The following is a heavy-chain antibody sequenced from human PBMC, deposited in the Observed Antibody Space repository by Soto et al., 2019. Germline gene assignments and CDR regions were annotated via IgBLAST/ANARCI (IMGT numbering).Heavy chain of an antibody. Sequence: GGSLRLSCTASGFTFSRYAMSWVRQAPGKGLEWVSTISDSRSTYYAESVKGRLTISRDNAKNTLYLQMNSLRAEDTAVYYCARESGFWSGYDYYYMDVWGKGTTVTVSS. CDR3: ARESGFWSGYDYYYMDV. D-gene: IGHD3-3*01. J-gene: IGHJ6*03. CDR2: ISDSRST. CDR1: GFTFSRYA. V-gene: IGHV3-23*01.